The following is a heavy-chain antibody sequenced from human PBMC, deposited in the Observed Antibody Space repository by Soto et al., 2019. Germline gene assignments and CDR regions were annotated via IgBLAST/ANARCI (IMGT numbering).Heavy chain of an antibody. Sequence: SVKVSCKASGGTFSSYAISWVRQEPGQGLEWMGWIIASYGTTKYAQKFQGRVTITRDTSASTAYMELSSLRSEDTAVYYCARVTYYYGSGSYFSFDYWGQGTLVTVSS. CDR2: IIASYGTT. J-gene: IGHJ4*02. V-gene: IGHV1-69*05. CDR1: GGTFSSYA. CDR3: ARVTYYYGSGSYFSFDY. D-gene: IGHD3-10*01.